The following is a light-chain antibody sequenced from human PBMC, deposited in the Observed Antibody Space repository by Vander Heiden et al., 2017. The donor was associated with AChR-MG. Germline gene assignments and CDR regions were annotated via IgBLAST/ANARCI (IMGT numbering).Light chain of an antibody. CDR3: AAWDDSLNGPM. CDR2: SNN. J-gene: IGLJ3*02. CDR1: SSNIGSNT. V-gene: IGLV1-44*01. Sequence: QSVLTQPPSASGTPGQRVPISCSGSSSNIGSNTVNGYQQLPGTAPKLLIYSNNQRPSGVPARFSGSKSGTSASLAISGLQSEDEADYYCAAWDDSLNGPMFGGGTKLTVL.